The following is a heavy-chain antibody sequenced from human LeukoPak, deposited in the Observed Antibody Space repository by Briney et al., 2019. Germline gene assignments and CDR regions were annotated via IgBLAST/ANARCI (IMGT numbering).Heavy chain of an antibody. V-gene: IGHV3-7*01. Sequence: PGGSLRLSCAASGFTFSYYWMSWVRQAPGKGLEWVANLNNGGSEKYYVDSVKGRFTISRDNAKNSLYLQMNSLRVEDTAVYYCARDDYGPGDYWGQGTLVTVSS. CDR3: ARDDYGPGDY. D-gene: IGHD3-10*01. CDR1: GFTFSYYW. J-gene: IGHJ4*02. CDR2: LNNGGSEK.